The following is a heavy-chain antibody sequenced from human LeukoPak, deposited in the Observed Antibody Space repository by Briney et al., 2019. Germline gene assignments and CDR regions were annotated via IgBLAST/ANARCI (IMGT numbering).Heavy chain of an antibody. CDR1: GGSISSHY. D-gene: IGHD6-6*01. J-gene: IGHJ6*03. Sequence: SETLSLTCTVSGGSISSHYWSWIRQPPGKGLEWIGYIYYSGSTNYNPSLKSRVTISVDTSKNQFSLKLSSVTAADTAVYYCARRTHSSSSGLRYYYYYMDVWGKGTTVTVSS. CDR3: ARRTHSSSSGLRYYYYYMDV. V-gene: IGHV4-59*08. CDR2: IYYSGST.